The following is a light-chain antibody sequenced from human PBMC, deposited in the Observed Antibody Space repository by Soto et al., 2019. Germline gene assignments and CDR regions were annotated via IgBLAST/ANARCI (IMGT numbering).Light chain of an antibody. CDR1: SSDVGSYNL. Sequence: QSVLTQPASVSGSPGQSITISCTGTSSDVGSYNLVSWYQQYPGKAPKFMIYEVSKRPSGVSNRFSGSKSGNTASLTISGLQAEDEADYYCCSYAGRSTDVFGTGNKVTVL. CDR3: CSYAGRSTDV. J-gene: IGLJ1*01. CDR2: EVS. V-gene: IGLV2-23*02.